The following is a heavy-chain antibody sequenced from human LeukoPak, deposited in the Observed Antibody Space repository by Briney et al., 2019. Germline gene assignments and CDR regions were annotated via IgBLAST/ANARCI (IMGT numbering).Heavy chain of an antibody. CDR1: GFSFTTSQVG. Sequence: SGPTLVNPTQTLTLTCTFSGFSFTTSQVGVGWIRQPPGKALEWLGVIYWDDDKRYSPSLRNRLAITKDTSKNQVVLTMTNMDPADTATYYCAHRPSGFMSAWDNCYFDNWARGSWSPSPQ. CDR3: AHRPSGFMSAWDNCYFDN. D-gene: IGHD1/OR15-1a*01. J-gene: IGHJ4*03. V-gene: IGHV2-5*02. CDR2: IYWDDDK.